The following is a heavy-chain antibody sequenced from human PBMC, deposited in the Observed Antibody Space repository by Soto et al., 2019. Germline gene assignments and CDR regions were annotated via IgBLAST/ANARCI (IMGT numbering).Heavy chain of an antibody. D-gene: IGHD3-10*01. Sequence: ESGGGVVQPGRSLRLSCAASGFTFSSYGMHWVRQAPGKGLEWVAVISYDGSNKYYVDSVKGRFTISRDNSKNTLYLQMNSLRAEDTAVYYCAPWFGAFDYWGQGTLVTVSS. CDR2: ISYDGSNK. V-gene: IGHV3-30*03. CDR1: GFTFSSYG. J-gene: IGHJ4*02. CDR3: APWFGAFDY.